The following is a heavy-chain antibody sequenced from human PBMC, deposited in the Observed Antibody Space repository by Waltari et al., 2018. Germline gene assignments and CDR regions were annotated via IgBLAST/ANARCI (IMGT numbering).Heavy chain of an antibody. CDR1: GFTFDDYG. D-gene: IGHD5-18*01. Sequence: VQLVESGGGVVRPGGSLRLSCAASGFTFDDYGMSWVRQAPGKGLEWIGSIYHSGSTYYNPSLKSRVTISVDTSKNQFSLKLSSVTAADTAVYYCARISDVDTARSDLWGRGTLVTVSS. J-gene: IGHJ2*01. CDR3: ARISDVDTARSDL. CDR2: IYHSGST. V-gene: IGHV4-38-2*01.